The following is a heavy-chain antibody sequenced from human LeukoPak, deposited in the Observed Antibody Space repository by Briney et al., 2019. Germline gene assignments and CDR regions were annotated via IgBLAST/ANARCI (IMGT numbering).Heavy chain of an antibody. J-gene: IGHJ4*02. D-gene: IGHD3-22*01. CDR3: ARAVPWGYDSSGYLEDY. Sequence: GASVKVSCKVSGYTLTELSMHWVRQAPGQGLEWVGWINPNSGGTNYAQKFQGRVTMTRDTSISTAYMELSRLRSDDTAVYYCARAVPWGYDSSGYLEDYWGQGTLVTVSS. CDR2: INPNSGGT. V-gene: IGHV1-2*02. CDR1: GYTLTELS.